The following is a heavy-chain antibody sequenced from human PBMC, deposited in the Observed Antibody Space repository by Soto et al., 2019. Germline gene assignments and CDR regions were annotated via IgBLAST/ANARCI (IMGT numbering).Heavy chain of an antibody. V-gene: IGHV1-8*02. Sequence: GASVKVSCKASGYSFINFDISWVRQAAGQGPEWLGWMNPGSGKTGYTSKFQGRVAMTRDASTATSHLGLTSLTSDDTAVYYCARMASAGTLNWFDPWGPGTLVTVSS. CDR2: MNPGSGKT. D-gene: IGHD6-13*01. CDR1: GYSFINFD. J-gene: IGHJ5*02. CDR3: ARMASAGTLNWFDP.